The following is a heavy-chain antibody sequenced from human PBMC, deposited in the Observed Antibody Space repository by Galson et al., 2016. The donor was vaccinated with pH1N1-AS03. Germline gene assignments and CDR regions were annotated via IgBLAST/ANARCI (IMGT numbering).Heavy chain of an antibody. CDR2: IGGSGAGA. J-gene: IGHJ4*02. D-gene: IGHD2-2*01. CDR1: GFTFSSYA. Sequence: SLRLSCAASGFTFSSYAMSWVRQAPGKGLEWVSSIGGSGAGAYYADSVKGRFTISRDNSKNTLYLQMNSLRAEDTAIYYCTKGMGDQLPILNFDYWGQGTLVTVSS. CDR3: TKGMGDQLPILNFDY. V-gene: IGHV3-23*01.